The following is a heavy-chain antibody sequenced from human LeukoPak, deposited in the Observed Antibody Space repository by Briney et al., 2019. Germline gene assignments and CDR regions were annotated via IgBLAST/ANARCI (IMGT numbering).Heavy chain of an antibody. CDR1: GGSISSGDYY. Sequence: SETLSLTCTVSGGSISSGDYYWSWIRQPPGKGLEWIGEINHSGSTNYNPSLKSRVTISVDTSKNQFSLKLSSVTAADTAVYYCAKAAAMAWFDPWGQGTLVTVSS. J-gene: IGHJ5*02. CDR3: AKAAAMAWFDP. D-gene: IGHD2-2*01. V-gene: IGHV4-39*07. CDR2: INHSGST.